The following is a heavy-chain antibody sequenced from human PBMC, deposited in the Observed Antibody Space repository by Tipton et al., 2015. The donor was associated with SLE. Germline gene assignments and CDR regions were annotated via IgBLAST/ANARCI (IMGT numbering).Heavy chain of an antibody. V-gene: IGHV4-30-4*01. CDR2: IYYSGST. CDR1: GGSISSGDYY. CDR3: ARGRPPYYYGMDV. Sequence: TLSLTCTVSGGSISSGDYYWSWIRQPPGKGLEWIGYIYYSGSTYYNPSLKSRVSISLDTSKNQFSLKLSSVTAADTAVYYCARGRPPYYYGMDVWGQGTTVTVSS. J-gene: IGHJ6*02.